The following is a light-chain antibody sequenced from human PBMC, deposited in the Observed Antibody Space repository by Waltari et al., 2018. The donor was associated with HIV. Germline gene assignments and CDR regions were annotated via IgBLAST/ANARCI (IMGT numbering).Light chain of an antibody. J-gene: IGLJ2*01. CDR1: TLSQEY. CDR3: LSSDSRGVHKF. CDR2: RDK. Sequence: SYGLTQPPSVSVSPGQTARITCSGDTLSQEYGYWYQQKPGQAPVLLIYRDKERSSGIPKRFSGSSSGTTVTLAISGVQAEDEADYYCLSSDSRGVHKFFGGGTKLTVL. V-gene: IGLV3-25*03.